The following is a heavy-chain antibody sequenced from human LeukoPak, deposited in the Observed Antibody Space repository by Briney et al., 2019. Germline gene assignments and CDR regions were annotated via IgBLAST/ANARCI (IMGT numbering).Heavy chain of an antibody. CDR3: ARPAASPYYYYYYMDV. D-gene: IGHD6-13*01. CDR1: GFTFSDYY. V-gene: IGHV3-11*01. Sequence: PGGSLRLSCAASGFTFSDYYMSWIHQAPGKGLEWVSYISSSGSTIYYADSVKGRFTISRDNAKNSLYLQMNSLRAEDTAVYYCARPAASPYYYYYYMDVWGKGTTVTVSS. CDR2: ISSSGSTI. J-gene: IGHJ6*03.